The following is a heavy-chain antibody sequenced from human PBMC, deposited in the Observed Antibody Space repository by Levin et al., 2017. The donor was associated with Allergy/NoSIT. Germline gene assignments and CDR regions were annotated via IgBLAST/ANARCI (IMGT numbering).Heavy chain of an antibody. D-gene: IGHD3-16*01. Sequence: GGSLRLSCKGSGYTFSNYWIGWVRQMPGKGLEWMGIIYPSDSDTRYRPSFQGQVSISADKSISTAYLQWSSLKASDTAMYYCVKSRRLALRFDAFDIWGQGTKVTVSS. CDR3: VKSRRLALRFDAFDI. J-gene: IGHJ3*02. CDR2: IYPSDSDT. V-gene: IGHV5-51*01. CDR1: GYTFSNYW.